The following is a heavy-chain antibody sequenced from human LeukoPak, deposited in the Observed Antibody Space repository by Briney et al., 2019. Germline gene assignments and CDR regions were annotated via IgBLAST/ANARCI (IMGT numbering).Heavy chain of an antibody. Sequence: GGSLRLSCAASGFTFSSYGMHWVRQAPGKGLEWVAVISYDGSNKYYADSVKGRFTISRDNSKNTLYLQMNSLRAEDTAVYYCAAPSLYSSSWYGYSAFDIWGQGTMVTVSS. CDR2: ISYDGSNK. V-gene: IGHV3-30*03. CDR3: AAPSLYSSSWYGYSAFDI. CDR1: GFTFSSYG. J-gene: IGHJ3*02. D-gene: IGHD6-13*01.